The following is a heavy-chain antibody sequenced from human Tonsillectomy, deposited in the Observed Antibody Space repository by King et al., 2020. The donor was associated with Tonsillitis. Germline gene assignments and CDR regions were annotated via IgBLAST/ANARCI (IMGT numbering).Heavy chain of an antibody. CDR2: IDWDNDK. D-gene: IGHD1-26*01. J-gene: IGHJ3*02. CDR3: ARIRGQWELLVDDAFDI. CDR1: GFSLNTTEMC. Sequence: VTLKESGPALVKPTQTLTLTCTFSGFSLNTTEMCVNWIRQPPGKALEWLARIDWDNDKYYNTSLKTRLTISKDTSKSQVVLTMTNMDPVDTATYYCARIRGQWELLVDDAFDIWGQGTLVPVPS. V-gene: IGHV2-70*11.